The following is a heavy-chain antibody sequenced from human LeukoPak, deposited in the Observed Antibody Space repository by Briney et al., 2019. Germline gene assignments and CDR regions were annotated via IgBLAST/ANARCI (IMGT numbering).Heavy chain of an antibody. V-gene: IGHV4-59*08. D-gene: IGHD6-13*01. CDR3: ARHIAAGTNDAFDI. CDR1: GGSISSYY. Sequence: SETLSLTCTVSGGSISSYYWSWIRQPPGKGLEWIGYIYYSGSTNYNPSLKSRVTISVDTSKNQFSLKLSSVSAADTAVYYCARHIAAGTNDAFDIWGQGTMVIVSS. J-gene: IGHJ3*02. CDR2: IYYSGST.